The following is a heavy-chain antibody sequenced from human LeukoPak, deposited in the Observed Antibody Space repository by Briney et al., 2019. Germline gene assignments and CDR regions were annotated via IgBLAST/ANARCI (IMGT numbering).Heavy chain of an antibody. D-gene: IGHD3-3*01. Sequence: GGSLRLSCAASGFTFNSYWMSWVRQAPGKGLEWVANIKQDGGEKYYVDSVKGRFTISRDNSKNTLYLQMNSLRAEDTAVYYCAKHYDFWSGYRSPVDYWGQGTLVTVSS. J-gene: IGHJ4*02. V-gene: IGHV3-7*03. CDR1: GFTFNSYW. CDR2: IKQDGGEK. CDR3: AKHYDFWSGYRSPVDY.